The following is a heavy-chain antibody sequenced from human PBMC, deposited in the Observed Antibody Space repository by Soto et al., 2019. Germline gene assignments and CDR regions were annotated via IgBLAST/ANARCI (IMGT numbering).Heavy chain of an antibody. CDR3: AREIFGREYYYYMDV. D-gene: IGHD3-3*01. CDR2: IYYSGST. J-gene: IGHJ6*03. V-gene: IGHV4-59*08. CDR1: GGSISSYY. Sequence: SETLSLTCTVSGGSISSYYWSWIRQPPGKGLEWIGYIYYSGSTNYNPSLESRVTISVDTSKNQFSLKLSSVTAADTAVYYCAREIFGREYYYYMDVWGKGTTVTVYS.